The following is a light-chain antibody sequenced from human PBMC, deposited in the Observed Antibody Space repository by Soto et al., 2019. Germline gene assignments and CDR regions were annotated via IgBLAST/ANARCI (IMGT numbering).Light chain of an antibody. CDR2: GAT. CDR3: QQYHNWPVT. V-gene: IGKV3-15*01. CDR1: QSVSSSY. Sequence: EIVLTQSPGTLSLSPGERATLSCRASQSVSSSYLAWYQHKPGQSPRLLISGATTGATGIPPRFSASGSGTDFTHTVNSLQSEDIAVYYCQQYHNWPVTFGGGTKVDI. J-gene: IGKJ4*01.